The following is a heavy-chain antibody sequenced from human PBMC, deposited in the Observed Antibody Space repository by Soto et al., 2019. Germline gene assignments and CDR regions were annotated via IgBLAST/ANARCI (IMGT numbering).Heavy chain of an antibody. CDR2: IYYSGRT. J-gene: IGHJ4*02. Sequence: QVQLQESGPGLVKPSQTLSLTCTVSGGSISSGGYYWSWIRQHPGKGLEWIGYIYYSGRTYYNPSRKSRVTISVDTSKNEFSLKLSSVTAADTAVYYCARDGAGDYVSWYFDYWGQGTLVTVSS. CDR3: ARDGAGDYVSWYFDY. CDR1: GGSISSGGYY. D-gene: IGHD4-17*01. V-gene: IGHV4-31*03.